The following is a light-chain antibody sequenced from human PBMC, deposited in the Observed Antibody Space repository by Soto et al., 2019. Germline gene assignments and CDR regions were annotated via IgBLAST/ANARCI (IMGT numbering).Light chain of an antibody. CDR1: QSVSSN. CDR3: QQYNDWTLT. CDR2: GAF. V-gene: IGKV3-15*01. J-gene: IGKJ1*01. Sequence: EILMTQFPVTLSVSPGERATLSCRASQSVSSNLAWYQQKTGQAPSLLIYGAFTRATGIPARLSGTGSGTEFTLTISSLKYEDFALYYCQQYNDWTLTFGQGTKVDIK.